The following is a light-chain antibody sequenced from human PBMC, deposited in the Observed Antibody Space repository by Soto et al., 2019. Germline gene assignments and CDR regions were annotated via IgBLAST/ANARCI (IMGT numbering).Light chain of an antibody. CDR3: HQRQSWPRT. CDR1: QYINTS. Sequence: EIVLTQSPATLSSFPGDRVTLSCRASQYINTSLAWYQHRPGQAPRLLIYQTSIRAAGIPARFSASGSGTDFTLTISDGQPEDFALYYCHQRQSWPRTFGQGTKVDI. V-gene: IGKV3-11*01. CDR2: QTS. J-gene: IGKJ1*01.